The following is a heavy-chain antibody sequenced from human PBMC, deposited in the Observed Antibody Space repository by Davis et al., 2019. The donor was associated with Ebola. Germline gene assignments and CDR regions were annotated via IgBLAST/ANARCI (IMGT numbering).Heavy chain of an antibody. V-gene: IGHV3-73*01. CDR1: GFTFSGSA. CDR2: IRSKANSYAT. CDR3: TSGITGTRGDY. J-gene: IGHJ4*02. Sequence: GESLKISCAASGFTFSGSAMHWVRQASGKGLEWVGRIRSKANSYATAHAASVKGRFTISRDDSKNTAYLQMNSLKTEDTAVYYCTSGITGTRGDYWGQGTLVTVSS. D-gene: IGHD1-20*01.